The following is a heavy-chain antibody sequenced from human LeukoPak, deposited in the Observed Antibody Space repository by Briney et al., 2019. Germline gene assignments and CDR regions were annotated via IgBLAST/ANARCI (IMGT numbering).Heavy chain of an antibody. J-gene: IGHJ4*02. CDR1: GFTFDDYA. Sequence: PGRSLRLSCAASGFTFDDYAMHWVRQAPGKGLEWVSGITWDSGSLGYADSVKGRFTISRDNAKNSLYLQMNSLGAEDTALYYCVRDAQWLVSYFDYWGQGTLVTVSA. D-gene: IGHD6-19*01. CDR2: ITWDSGSL. V-gene: IGHV3-9*01. CDR3: VRDAQWLVSYFDY.